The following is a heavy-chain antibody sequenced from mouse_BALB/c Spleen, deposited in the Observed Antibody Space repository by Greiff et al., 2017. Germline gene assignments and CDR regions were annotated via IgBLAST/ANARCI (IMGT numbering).Heavy chain of an antibody. D-gene: IGHD1-1*01. J-gene: IGHJ4*01. V-gene: IGHV2-9*02. CDR2: IWAGGST. Sequence: VNVVESGPGLVAPSQSLSITCTVSGFSLTSYGVHWVRQPPGKGLEWLGVIWAGGSTNYNSALMSRLSISKDNSKSQVFLKMNSLQTDDTAMYYCASITTVVATPYAMDYWGQGTSVTVSS. CDR1: GFSLTSYG. CDR3: ASITTVVATPYAMDY.